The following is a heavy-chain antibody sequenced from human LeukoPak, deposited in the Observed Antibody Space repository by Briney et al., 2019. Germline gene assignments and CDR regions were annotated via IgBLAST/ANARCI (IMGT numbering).Heavy chain of an antibody. CDR1: GFTFSTCD. D-gene: IGHD1-26*01. Sequence: PGGSLRLSCAASGFTFSTCDMHWVRQPTGKGLEWVSAIGTAGDTYYSGSVKGRFTISRENAKNSLYLQMTSLRAGDTAVYYCATENSGACFGSLGYWGQGTLVIVSS. CDR2: IGTAGDT. CDR3: ATENSGACFGSLGY. V-gene: IGHV3-13*04. J-gene: IGHJ4*02.